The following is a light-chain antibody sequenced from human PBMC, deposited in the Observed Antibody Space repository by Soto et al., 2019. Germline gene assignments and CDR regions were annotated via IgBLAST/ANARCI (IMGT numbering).Light chain of an antibody. J-gene: IGLJ2*01. V-gene: IGLV4-60*02. CDR2: LEAGGSY. Sequence: QSVLSQSSSASASLGSSVKLTCTLSSGHSSYIIAWHQQQPGKATRYLMRLEAGGSYNKGSGVPDRFSGSSSGADRYLTISYLQFEDEADYYCETWDSHTRVYGGGTKLTVL. CDR1: SGHSSYI. CDR3: ETWDSHTRV.